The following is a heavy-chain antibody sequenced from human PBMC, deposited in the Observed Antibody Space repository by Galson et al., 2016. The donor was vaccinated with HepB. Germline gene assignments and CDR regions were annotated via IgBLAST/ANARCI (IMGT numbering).Heavy chain of an antibody. V-gene: IGHV3-64D*08. CDR3: LVAATGTLAFDI. CDR2: IGSSGGTI. J-gene: IGHJ3*02. Sequence: SLRLSCAASGFTFSNYLMNWVRQAPGKGLECVSSIGSSGGTIYYADSVKGGFTISRDNPMNTLYLQMSSLRPEDTAVYYCLVAATGTLAFDIWGQGTVVTVSS. D-gene: IGHD6-13*01. CDR1: GFTFSNYL.